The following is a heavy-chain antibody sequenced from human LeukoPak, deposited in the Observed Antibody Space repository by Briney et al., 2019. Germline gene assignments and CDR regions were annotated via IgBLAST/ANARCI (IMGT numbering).Heavy chain of an antibody. CDR3: AIPPESGGTAMYYFDY. V-gene: IGHV1-18*01. D-gene: IGHD2-15*01. Sequence: ASVKVSCKASGYTFTSYGISWVRQAPGQGLEWMGWISAYNGNTNYAQKLQGRVTMTTDTSTSTAYMELSSLRAEDTAVYYCAIPPESGGTAMYYFDYWGQGTLVTVSS. CDR1: GYTFTSYG. J-gene: IGHJ4*02. CDR2: ISAYNGNT.